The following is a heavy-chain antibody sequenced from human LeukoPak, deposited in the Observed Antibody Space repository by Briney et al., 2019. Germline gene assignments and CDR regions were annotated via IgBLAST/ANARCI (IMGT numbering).Heavy chain of an antibody. V-gene: IGHV1-2*02. J-gene: IGHJ4*02. CDR1: GYTFTSYD. CDR3: ARAGYSGSFDY. CDR2: INPNSGGT. Sequence: ASVKVSCKASGYTFTSYDINWVRQAPGQGLEWMGWINPNSGGTNYAQKFQGRVTMTRDTSISTAYMELSRLRSDDTAVYYCARAGYSGSFDYWGQGTLVTVSS. D-gene: IGHD5-12*01.